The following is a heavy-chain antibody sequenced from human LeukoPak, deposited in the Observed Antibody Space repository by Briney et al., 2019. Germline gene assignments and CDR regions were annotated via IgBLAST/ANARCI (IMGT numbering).Heavy chain of an antibody. J-gene: IGHJ4*02. CDR2: ISSSSSTI. V-gene: IGHV3-48*01. CDR3: ARDQGGYCSSTSCVPWGH. D-gene: IGHD2-2*01. Sequence: GGSLRLSCAASGFTFSSYSMNWVRQAPGKGLKWVSYISSSSSTIYYADSVKGRFTISRDNAKNSLYLQMNSLRAEDTAVYYCARDQGGYCSSTSCVPWGHWGQGTLVTVSS. CDR1: GFTFSSYS.